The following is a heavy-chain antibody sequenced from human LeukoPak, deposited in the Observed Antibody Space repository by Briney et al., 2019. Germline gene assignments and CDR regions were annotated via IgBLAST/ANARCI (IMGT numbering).Heavy chain of an antibody. CDR3: ARRRDGYNEDFFDY. CDR2: IYYSGST. J-gene: IGHJ4*02. CDR1: GGSISSGGYS. V-gene: IGHV4-30-4*07. Sequence: KPSQTLSLTCAVSGGSISSGGYSWSWIRQPPGKGLEWIGYIYYSGSTYYNPSLKSRVTISVDTSKNQFSLKLSSVTAADTAVYYCARRRDGYNEDFFDYWGQGTLVTVSS. D-gene: IGHD5-24*01.